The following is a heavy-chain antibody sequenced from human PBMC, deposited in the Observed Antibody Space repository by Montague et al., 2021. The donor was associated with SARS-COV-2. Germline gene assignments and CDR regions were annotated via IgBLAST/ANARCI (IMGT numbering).Heavy chain of an antibody. CDR2: TFYKGNT. D-gene: IGHD2-8*01. Sequence: SETLSLTCTVSCGSVSSDTHNWAWIRQPPGKGLEWIASTFYKGNTYYNPSLRSRFTISINTSKNQFFLRVASVTAADTAVYYCARVPNGRHDNWGPGAQVTVSS. CDR1: CGSVSSDTHN. V-gene: IGHV4-39*01. J-gene: IGHJ4*02. CDR3: ARVPNGRHDN.